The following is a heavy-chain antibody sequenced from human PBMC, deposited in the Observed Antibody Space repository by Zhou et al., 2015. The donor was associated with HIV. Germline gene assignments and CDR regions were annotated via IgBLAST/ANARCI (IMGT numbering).Heavy chain of an antibody. J-gene: IGHJ6*03. V-gene: IGHV1-69*01. Sequence: QVQLVQSGAEVKKPGSSVKVSCKASGGTFSSYAISWVRQAPGQGLEWMGGIIPIFGTANYAQKFQGRVTITADESTSTAYMELSSLRSEDTAVYYCARDRYDFWSGYLGRPNRSYYMDVWGKGTTVTVSS. D-gene: IGHD3-3*01. CDR3: ARDRYDFWSGYLGRPNRSYYMDV. CDR2: IIPIFGTA. CDR1: GGTFSSYA.